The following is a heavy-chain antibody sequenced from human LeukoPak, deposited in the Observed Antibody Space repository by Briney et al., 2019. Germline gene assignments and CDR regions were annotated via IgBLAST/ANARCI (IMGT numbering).Heavy chain of an antibody. CDR2: MNPNTGDT. J-gene: IGHJ6*03. V-gene: IGHV1-8*01. CDR1: GYTFTSYD. D-gene: IGHD3-10*01. Sequence: ASVKVSCKASGYTFTSYDINWVRLAPGQGLEWMGWMNPNTGDTGYAQKFQDRVTMTRNTSISTAYMELSSLRSEDTAVYYCARVGRTKRSYGSGSFWGYYYYYMDVWGKGTTVTISS. CDR3: ARVGRTKRSYGSGSFWGYYYYYMDV.